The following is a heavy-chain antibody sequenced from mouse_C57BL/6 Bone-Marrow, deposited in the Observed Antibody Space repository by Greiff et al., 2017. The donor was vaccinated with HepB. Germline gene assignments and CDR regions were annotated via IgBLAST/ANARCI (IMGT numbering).Heavy chain of an antibody. D-gene: IGHD2-4*01. J-gene: IGHJ4*01. CDR3: GPAAYDYDVGAMDY. CDR1: GYNFTSYW. V-gene: IGHV1-7*01. CDR2: INPSSGYT. Sequence: QVQLQQPGAELAKPGASVKLSCKASGYNFTSYWMHWVKQRPGQGLEWIGYINPSSGYTKYNQKFKDKATLTADKSSSTAYMQLSSLTYEDSAVYYCGPAAYDYDVGAMDYWGQGTSVTVSS.